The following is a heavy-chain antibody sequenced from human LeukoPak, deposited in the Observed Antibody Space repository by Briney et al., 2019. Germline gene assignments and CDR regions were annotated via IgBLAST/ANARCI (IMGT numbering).Heavy chain of an antibody. D-gene: IGHD3-3*01. CDR1: GGTFSSYA. J-gene: IGHJ4*02. CDR3: ARDSMYYDFWSGPY. V-gene: IGHV1-69*13. CDR2: IIPIFGTA. Sequence: SVKVSCXASGGTFSSYAISWVRQAPGQGLEWMGGIIPIFGTANYAQKFQGRVTITADESTSTAYMELSSLRSEDTAVYYCARDSMYYDFWSGPYWGQGTLVTVSS.